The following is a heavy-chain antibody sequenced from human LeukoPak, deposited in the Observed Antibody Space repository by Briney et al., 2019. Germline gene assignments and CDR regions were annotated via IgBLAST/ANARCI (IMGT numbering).Heavy chain of an antibody. Sequence: SETLSLTCTVSGGSISSYYWSWIRQPPGKGLEWIGYIYYSGSTNYNPSLKSRVTISVDTSKNRFSLKLSSVTAADTAVYYCARSHYDILTGYRAERFDPWGQGTLVTVSS. V-gene: IGHV4-59*01. J-gene: IGHJ5*02. D-gene: IGHD3-9*01. CDR2: IYYSGST. CDR1: GGSISSYY. CDR3: ARSHYDILTGYRAERFDP.